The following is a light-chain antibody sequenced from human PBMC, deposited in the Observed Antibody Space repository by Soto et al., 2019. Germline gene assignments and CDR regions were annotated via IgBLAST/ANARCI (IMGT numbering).Light chain of an antibody. V-gene: IGLV2-11*01. J-gene: IGLJ1*01. CDR1: SSDVGGYNY. CDR2: DVS. CDR3: CSYAGSYYV. Sequence: QSALTQPRSVSGSPGQSVTISCTGTSSDVGGYNYVSWYQQHPGKAPKLMISDVSKWPSGVPDRFSGSKSGNTASLTISGLQAEDEADYYCCSYAGSYYVFGTGTKLTVL.